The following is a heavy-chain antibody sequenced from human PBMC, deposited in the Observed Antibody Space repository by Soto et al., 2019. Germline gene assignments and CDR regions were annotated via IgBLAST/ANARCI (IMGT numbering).Heavy chain of an antibody. J-gene: IGHJ4*02. CDR2: IYYSGST. V-gene: IGHV4-59*01. CDR3: ARLRYSSGWYGVDY. Sequence: PSETLSLTCTVSGGSISSYYWSWIRQPPGKGLEWIGYIYYSGSTNYNPSLKSRVTISVDTSKNQFSLKLSSVTAADTAVYYCARLRYSSGWYGVDYWGQGTLVTVSS. D-gene: IGHD6-19*01. CDR1: GGSISSYY.